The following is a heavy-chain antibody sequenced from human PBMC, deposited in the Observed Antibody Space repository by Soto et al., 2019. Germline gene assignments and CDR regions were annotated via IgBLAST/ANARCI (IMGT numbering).Heavy chain of an antibody. CDR2: AWFDGSVD. V-gene: IGHV3-33*01. CDR1: GFTFSDYG. CDR3: ARYKSGTGERGFDP. Sequence: PGGSLRLSCVASGFTFSDYGLNWVRQAPGKGLEWVAIAWFDGSVDFYADSVKGRFTISRDNSKNTVYLQMSSLRDEDTAIYFCARYKSGTGERGFDPWGQGTPVTVSS. J-gene: IGHJ5*02. D-gene: IGHD1-1*01.